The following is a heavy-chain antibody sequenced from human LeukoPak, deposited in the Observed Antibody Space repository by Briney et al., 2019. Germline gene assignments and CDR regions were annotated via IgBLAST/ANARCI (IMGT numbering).Heavy chain of an antibody. CDR2: ISSSGDNA. CDR1: GLTFSNYA. J-gene: IGHJ6*02. Sequence: PGGSLRLSCVASGLTFSNYAMNWVRQAPGKGLEWVSLISSSGDNAYYADSVRGRFTISRDKSKNTVSLQMNSLRGEDTAVYYCAKDVRVGGGGMDVWGQGTPVTVSS. V-gene: IGHV3-23*01. D-gene: IGHD1-26*01. CDR3: AKDVRVGGGGMDV.